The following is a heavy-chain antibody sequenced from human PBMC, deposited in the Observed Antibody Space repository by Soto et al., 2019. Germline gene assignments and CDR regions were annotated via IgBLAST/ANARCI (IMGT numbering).Heavy chain of an antibody. CDR3: VSRGYTNSYDY. D-gene: IGHD6-13*01. V-gene: IGHV3-64D*06. Sequence: PGGSLRLSCSASGFIFSNYAMHWVRQAPEKGLEYVSAISINHNPYYADSVKGRFTISRDNSKNTLYLQMTSLRAEDTAVYYCVSRGYTNSYDYWGQGTLVTVSS. J-gene: IGHJ4*02. CDR1: GFIFSNYA. CDR2: ISINHNP.